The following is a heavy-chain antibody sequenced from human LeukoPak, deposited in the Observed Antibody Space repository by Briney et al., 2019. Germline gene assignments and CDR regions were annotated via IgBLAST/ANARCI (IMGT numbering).Heavy chain of an antibody. Sequence: PSETLSLTCSVSGGSISRSRDYWGWIRQPPGKGLEWIGSIYYSGSTYYNPSLESRVTISVDSSKNQFSLKLSSVTAADTAVYYCARLDRWGRDYWGQGTLVTVSS. CDR2: IYYSGST. CDR1: GGSISRSRDY. V-gene: IGHV4-39*01. J-gene: IGHJ4*02. CDR3: ARLDRWGRDY. D-gene: IGHD7-27*01.